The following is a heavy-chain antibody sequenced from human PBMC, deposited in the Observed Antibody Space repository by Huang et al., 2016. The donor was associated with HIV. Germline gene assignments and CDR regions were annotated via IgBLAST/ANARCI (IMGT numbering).Heavy chain of an antibody. CDR2: IAFDGSNK. CDR1: GFTFSDHG. Sequence: QVRLMESGGGEVQPGKSCRLSCVASGFTFSDHGLHWVRQARGKGLEWVAAIAFDGSNKYYLDSVKDRFIISRDNSRNRLYLQMDSLRIDDTALYYCVRDSWGYCPGGSCSLIGDSWGPGTLVLVSS. V-gene: IGHV3-30*13. D-gene: IGHD2-8*02. CDR3: VRDSWGYCPGGSCSLIGDS. J-gene: IGHJ4*02.